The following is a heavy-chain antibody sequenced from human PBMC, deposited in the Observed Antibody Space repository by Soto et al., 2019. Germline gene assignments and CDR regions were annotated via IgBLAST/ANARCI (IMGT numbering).Heavy chain of an antibody. CDR1: GDSFYDYD. CDR3: AGESGGATATLDYYYLDMDV. D-gene: IGHD5-12*01. V-gene: IGHV1-2*04. J-gene: IGHJ6*03. Sequence: QVQLVQSGAEVMKPGASVTVSCRSSGDSFYDYDIPWVRQAPGQGFEWMGWINPNGGVTKYAQKFQGWVSTTRDTSLRTVDMQLGRLRSDDTAGYYCAGESGGATATLDYYYLDMDVWGTGTTVTVSS. CDR2: INPNGGVT.